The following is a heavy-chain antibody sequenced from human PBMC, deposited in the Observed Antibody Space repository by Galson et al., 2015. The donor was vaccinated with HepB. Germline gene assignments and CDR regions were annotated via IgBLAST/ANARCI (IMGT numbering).Heavy chain of an antibody. J-gene: IGHJ5*02. CDR1: GYSFANYW. V-gene: IGHV5-51*01. CDR3: ARHNTPPHVHFDETVDP. D-gene: IGHD1-1*01. Sequence: QSGAEVKMPGESLEISCKASGYSFANYWIGWVRQMPGKGLEWMAIIFPADSDTKYSPSFQGQVTISADKSIDTAYLQWSSLKASDTAMYYCARHNTPPHVHFDETVDPWGQGTLVTVSP. CDR2: IFPADSDT.